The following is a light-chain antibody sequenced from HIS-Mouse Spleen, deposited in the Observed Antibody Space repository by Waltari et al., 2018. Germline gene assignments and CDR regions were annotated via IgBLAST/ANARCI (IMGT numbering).Light chain of an antibody. J-gene: IGKJ1*01. CDR2: AAS. Sequence: DLQLTQSPSFLSASVGDRVTITCRAIQGISNYLAWYQQKPGKAPTHLFYAASTVQRGVPSSFSGRAAGTEFNLTSCSVQRGDFATYYGQQLNSYPPTFGPATKVEI. CDR1: QGISNY. CDR3: QQLNSYPPT. V-gene: IGKV1-9*01.